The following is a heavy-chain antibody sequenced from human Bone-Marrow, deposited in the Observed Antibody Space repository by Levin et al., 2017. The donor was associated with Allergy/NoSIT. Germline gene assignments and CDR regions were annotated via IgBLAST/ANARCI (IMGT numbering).Heavy chain of an antibody. J-gene: IGHJ4*02. CDR2: ISSSSSYI. D-gene: IGHD2-2*01. V-gene: IGHV3-21*01. CDR3: ARDLSCSPRGSFDY. CDR1: GFTFSSYS. Sequence: PGGSLRLSCAASGFTFSSYSMNWVRQAPGKGLEWVSSISSSSSYIYYADSVKGRFTISRDNAKNSLYLQMNSLRAEDTAVYYCARDLSCSPRGSFDYWGQGTLVTVSS.